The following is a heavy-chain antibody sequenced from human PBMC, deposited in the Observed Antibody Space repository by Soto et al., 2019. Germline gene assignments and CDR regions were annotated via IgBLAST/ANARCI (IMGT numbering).Heavy chain of an antibody. V-gene: IGHV1-58*02. D-gene: IGHD2-21*01. CDR1: GFTFTSSA. CDR2: IVVGSGNT. CDR3: AADAYCGGDCPNAFDI. J-gene: IGHJ3*02. Sequence: GASVKVSCKASGFTFTSSATQWVRQARGQRLEWIGWIVVGSGNTNYAQKFQERVTITRDMSTSTAYMELSSLRSEGTAVYYCAADAYCGGDCPNAFDIWGQGTMVTVSS.